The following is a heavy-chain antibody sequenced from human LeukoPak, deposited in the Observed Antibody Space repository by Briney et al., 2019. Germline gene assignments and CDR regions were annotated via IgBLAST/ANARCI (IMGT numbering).Heavy chain of an antibody. CDR3: ATEANSYYYY. Sequence: ASVKVSCKVSGYTLTELSMHWVRQAPGKGIEWMGGFDPEDGETVYAQKFQGRVTMTEDTSTDTVYMELSRLRSEDTAVYYCATEANSYYYYWGQGTLVTVSS. CDR2: FDPEDGET. D-gene: IGHD3-22*01. J-gene: IGHJ4*02. CDR1: GYTLTELS. V-gene: IGHV1-24*01.